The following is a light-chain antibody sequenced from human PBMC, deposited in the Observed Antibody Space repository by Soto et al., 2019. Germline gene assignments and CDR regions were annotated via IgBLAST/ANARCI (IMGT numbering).Light chain of an antibody. CDR1: QSISSR. CDR3: QQYNSYSWT. J-gene: IGKJ1*01. CDR2: DAS. V-gene: IGKV1-5*01. Sequence: DIQMTPSPSAVSATVGDRVTITCGASQSISSRLAWYQQKPGKAPKLLIYDASSLESGVPSRFSGSGSGTEFTLTISSLQPDDFATYYCQQYNSYSWTCGQGTKVE.